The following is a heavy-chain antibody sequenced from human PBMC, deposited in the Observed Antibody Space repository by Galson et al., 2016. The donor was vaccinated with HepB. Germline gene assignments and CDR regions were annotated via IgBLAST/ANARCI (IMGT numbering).Heavy chain of an antibody. V-gene: IGHV4-59*01. CDR1: GSSISSYY. Sequence: ETLSLTCTVSGSSISSYYWSWIRQPPGKGLEWIGYIYYSGSTNYNPSLKRRVTISVDTSKNQFSLKLRSVTAADTAVYYCASHPYGSGSYPFDYWGQGTLVTVSS. CDR3: ASHPYGSGSYPFDY. D-gene: IGHD3-10*01. J-gene: IGHJ4*02. CDR2: IYYSGST.